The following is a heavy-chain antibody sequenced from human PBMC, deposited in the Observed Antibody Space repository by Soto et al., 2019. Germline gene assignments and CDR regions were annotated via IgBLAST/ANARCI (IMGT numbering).Heavy chain of an antibody. D-gene: IGHD3-22*01. V-gene: IGHV1-2*02. CDR2: VHPDSGGT. CDR1: GYIFTDHL. CDR3: ARGAQGFFPVSGIYFYFDH. Sequence: GASVQVSCKTSGYIFTDHLIHWVRQSPGQGLQWVGWVHPDSGGTNVAQAFQDRVTMTADTSITTAYMDLARLRPDDTAIFYCARGAQGFFPVSGIYFYFDHWGQGTPVIVSS. J-gene: IGHJ4*02.